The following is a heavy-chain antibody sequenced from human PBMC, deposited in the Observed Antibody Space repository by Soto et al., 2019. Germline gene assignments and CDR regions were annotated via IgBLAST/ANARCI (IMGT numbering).Heavy chain of an antibody. D-gene: IGHD2-21*01. CDR3: ATAYCGGDCYSPFDY. CDR2: IIPILGIA. V-gene: IGHV1-69*02. CDR1: GGTFSSYT. Sequence: ASVKVSCKASGGTFSSYTISWVRQAPGQGLEWMGRIIPILGIANYAQKFQGRVTITADKSTSTAYMELSSLRSEDTAVYYCATAYCGGDCYSPFDYWGQGTLVTVSS. J-gene: IGHJ4*02.